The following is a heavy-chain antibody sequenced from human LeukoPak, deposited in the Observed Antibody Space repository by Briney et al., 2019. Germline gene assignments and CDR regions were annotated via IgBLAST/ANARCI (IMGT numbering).Heavy chain of an antibody. CDR2: MNPKSGYA. Sequence: GASVKVSCKTFGDTFINYDINWVRQATGQRLEWVGWMNPKSGYAGSAQKFQGRVTMTRDTSISTAYMELRSLTSEDTAVYYCARTNGDLDYWGQGTLRTVSS. CDR3: ARTNGDLDY. CDR1: GDTFINYD. J-gene: IGHJ4*02. V-gene: IGHV1-8*01.